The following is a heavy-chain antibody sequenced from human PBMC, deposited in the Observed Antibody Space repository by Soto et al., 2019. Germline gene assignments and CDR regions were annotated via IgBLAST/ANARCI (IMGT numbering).Heavy chain of an antibody. Sequence: QLHLVQSGAVVKKPGASVTVSCSASGYPVTAYYMHWVRQAPGRGLEWMGGINPATGAAKYTQTFQGRVPMTGDTPRVTVFMELAGLKSGDTAVFYWARGGGVGVAGSAAFDMWGQGTLVTVSS. V-gene: IGHV1-2*02. CDR2: INPATGAA. J-gene: IGHJ3*02. D-gene: IGHD3-3*01. CDR3: ARGGGVGVAGSAAFDM. CDR1: GYPVTAYY.